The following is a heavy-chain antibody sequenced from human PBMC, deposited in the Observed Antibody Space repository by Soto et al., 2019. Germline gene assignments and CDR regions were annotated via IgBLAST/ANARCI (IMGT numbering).Heavy chain of an antibody. CDR1: GFTFSDYY. CDR3: ARDQRGYYYYYYMDV. J-gene: IGHJ6*03. CDR2: ISSSGSTI. Sequence: GGSLRLSCAASGFTFSDYYMSWIRQAPGKGLEWVSYISSSGSTIYYADSVKGRFTISRDNAKNSLYLQMNSLRAEDTAVYYCARDQRGYYYYYYMDVWGKGTTVTVSS. V-gene: IGHV3-11*01.